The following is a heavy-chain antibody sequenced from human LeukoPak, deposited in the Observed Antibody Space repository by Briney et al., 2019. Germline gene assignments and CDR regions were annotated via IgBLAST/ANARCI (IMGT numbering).Heavy chain of an antibody. V-gene: IGHV3-48*04. CDR1: GFTFSSYA. CDR3: ARVEYYYYDSSGYFDY. Sequence: GGSLRLSCAASGFTFSSYAMSWVRQAPGKGLEWVSYISSSSSTIYYADSVKGRFTISRDNAKNSLYLQMNSLRAEDTAVYYCARVEYYYYDSSGYFDYWGQGTLVTVSS. J-gene: IGHJ4*02. CDR2: ISSSSSTI. D-gene: IGHD3-22*01.